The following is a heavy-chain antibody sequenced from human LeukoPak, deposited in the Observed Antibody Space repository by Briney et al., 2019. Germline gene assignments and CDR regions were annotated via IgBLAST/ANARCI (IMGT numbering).Heavy chain of an antibody. Sequence: SETLSLTCAVSGGSISSGGYSWSWLRQPPGKGLEWIGYIYHSGSTYYNPSLKSRVTISVDRSKNQFSLKLSSVTAADTAVYYCARVGSGSYHFDYWGQGTLVTVSS. CDR1: GGSISSGGYS. CDR3: ARVGSGSYHFDY. J-gene: IGHJ4*02. CDR2: IYHSGST. D-gene: IGHD3-10*01. V-gene: IGHV4-30-2*01.